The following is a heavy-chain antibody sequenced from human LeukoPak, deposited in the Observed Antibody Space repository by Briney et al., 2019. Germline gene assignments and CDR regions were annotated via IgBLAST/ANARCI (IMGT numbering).Heavy chain of an antibody. D-gene: IGHD5-24*01. J-gene: IGHJ4*02. Sequence: QASETLSLTCAVYGGSFSGYYWSWIRQPPGKGLEWIGEINHSGSTNYNPSLKSQVTISVDTSKNQFSLKLSSVTAADTAVYYCARGPSYMATIVYWGQGTLVTVSS. CDR2: INHSGST. CDR3: ARGPSYMATIVY. V-gene: IGHV4-34*01. CDR1: GGSFSGYY.